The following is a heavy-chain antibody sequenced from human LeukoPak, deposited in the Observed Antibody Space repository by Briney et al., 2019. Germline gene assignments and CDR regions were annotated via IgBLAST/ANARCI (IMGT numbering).Heavy chain of an antibody. CDR1: GFTFSSYA. CDR2: ISYDGSNK. J-gene: IGHJ6*03. V-gene: IGHV3-30*04. D-gene: IGHD6-19*01. Sequence: GRSLRLSCAASGFTFSSYAMHWVRQAPGKGLEWVAVISYDGSNKYYADSVKGRFTISRDNSKNTLYLQMNSLRAEDTAVYYCARDGARPGYSSGWYTYYYYYMDVWGKGTTVTVSS. CDR3: ARDGARPGYSSGWYTYYYYYMDV.